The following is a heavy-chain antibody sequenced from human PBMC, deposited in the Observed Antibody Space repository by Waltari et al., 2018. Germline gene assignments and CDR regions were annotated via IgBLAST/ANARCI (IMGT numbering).Heavy chain of an antibody. CDR3: ARVPAATNYYYYMDV. V-gene: IGHV1-46*01. CDR1: GYTFTSYY. D-gene: IGHD2-2*01. CDR2: INPSGGST. Sequence: QVQLVQSGAEVKKPGASVKVSCKASGYTFTSYYMHWVRQAPGQGLEWMGIINPSGGSTSYAQKFQGRVTMTRDTSTSTVYMELSSLRSEDTAVYYCARVPAATNYYYYMDVWGKGTTVTVSS. J-gene: IGHJ6*03.